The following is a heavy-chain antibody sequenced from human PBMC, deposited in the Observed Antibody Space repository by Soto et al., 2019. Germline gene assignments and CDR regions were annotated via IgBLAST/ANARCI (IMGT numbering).Heavy chain of an antibody. J-gene: IGHJ5*02. D-gene: IGHD3-3*01. CDR3: ARTYYDFWSGYYEGFWFDP. Sequence: SETLSFTCTFPGGSIRSYYWRWIRPPPRQGQAWSGYIYYSGSTNYNPSLKSRVTISVDTSKNQFSQKLSSVTAADTAVYYCARTYYDFWSGYYEGFWFDPWGQGTLVTLSS. CDR2: IYYSGST. CDR1: GGSIRSYY. V-gene: IGHV4-59*01.